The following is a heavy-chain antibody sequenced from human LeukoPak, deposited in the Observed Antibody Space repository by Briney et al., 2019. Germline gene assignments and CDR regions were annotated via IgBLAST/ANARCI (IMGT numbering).Heavy chain of an antibody. CDR1: GFTFTSYA. Sequence: PGGSLGLSCAAPGFTFTSYAMSWVRQAPGKGLEWVSAISGSGGSTYYADSVKGRFTISRDNSKSTLFLQMNSLRAEDTAVYYCAKDPRVGSRVATPCHWGQGTLVTVSS. D-gene: IGHD5-24*01. J-gene: IGHJ4*02. V-gene: IGHV3-23*01. CDR3: AKDPRVGSRVATPCH. CDR2: ISGSGGST.